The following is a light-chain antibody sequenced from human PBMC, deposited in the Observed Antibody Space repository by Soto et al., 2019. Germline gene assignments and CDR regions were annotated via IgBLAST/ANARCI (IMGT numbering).Light chain of an antibody. J-gene: IGLJ1*01. V-gene: IGLV2-18*02. Sequence: TPPSPLSGDPCPLATLSCTGNQHVVGSSDRVSWYQQPPGTAPKLMIYEVSNRPSGVPDRFSGSKSGNTASLTISGLQAEEEADYYCSSYTAGGTYVFGTGTKVTVL. CDR2: EVS. CDR3: SSYTAGGTYV. CDR1: QHVVGSSDR.